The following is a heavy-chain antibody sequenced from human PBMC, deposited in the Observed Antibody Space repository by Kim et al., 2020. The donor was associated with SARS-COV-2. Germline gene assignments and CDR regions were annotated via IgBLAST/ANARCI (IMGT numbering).Heavy chain of an antibody. J-gene: IGHJ1*01. D-gene: IGHD1-1*01. CDR3: ARGGTTGILLDI. V-gene: IGHV3-48*03. Sequence: YVDFVKGRFTISRDNTKDTLYLRMSSLKNEDSAVYFCARGGTTGILLDIWGQGTLVSVSS.